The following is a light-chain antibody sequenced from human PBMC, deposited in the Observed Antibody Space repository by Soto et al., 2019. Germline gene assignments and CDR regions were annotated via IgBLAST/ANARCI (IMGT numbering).Light chain of an antibody. V-gene: IGKV1-5*03. CDR3: QQYDSYSWT. J-gene: IGKJ1*01. CDR1: QSISSW. CDR2: KAS. Sequence: DIQMTQSPSTLSASVGDKVTITCRASQSISSWLAWYQQKPGKVPKLLIYKASSLESGVPSRFSGSGSGTEFTLTISSLQPDDFATYYCQQYDSYSWTF.